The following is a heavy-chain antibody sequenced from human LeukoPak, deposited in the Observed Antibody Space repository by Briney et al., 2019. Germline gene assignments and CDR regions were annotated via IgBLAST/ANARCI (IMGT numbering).Heavy chain of an antibody. CDR1: GYTFTSYD. V-gene: IGHV1-8*01. CDR2: MNPNSGNT. CDR3: ARDPRRGPKQPFDP. D-gene: IGHD1/OR15-1a*01. J-gene: IGHJ5*02. Sequence: ASVKVSCKASGYTFTSYDINWVRQATGQGLEWMGWMNPNSGNTGYAQKFQGRVTMTRNTSISTAYMELSSLRSEDTAVYYCARDPRRGPKQPFDPWGQGTLVTVSS.